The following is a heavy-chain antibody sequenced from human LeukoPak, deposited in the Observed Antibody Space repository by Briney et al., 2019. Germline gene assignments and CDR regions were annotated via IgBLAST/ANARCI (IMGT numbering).Heavy chain of an antibody. J-gene: IGHJ4*02. D-gene: IGHD3-10*01. CDR1: GFTFSDYY. CDR3: ARDALYYYGSGSQGSDY. V-gene: IGHV3-11*05. CDR2: ISSSGSYT. Sequence: GGSLRLSCAASGFTFSDYYMSWIRQAPGKGLEWVSYISSSGSYTKYADSVKGRFTISRDNAKNSLYLQMNSLRAEDTAVYYCARDALYYYGSGSQGSDYWGQGTLVTVSS.